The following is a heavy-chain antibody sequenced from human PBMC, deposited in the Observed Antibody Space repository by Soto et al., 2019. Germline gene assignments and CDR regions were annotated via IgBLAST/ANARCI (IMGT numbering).Heavy chain of an antibody. D-gene: IGHD2-2*01. Sequence: SETLSLTCAVYGGSFSGYYWSWIRQPPGKGLEWIGEINHSGSTNYNPSLKSRVTISVDTSKNQFSLKLSSVTAADTAVYYCARRLIIVVVPAARAGGRNYGMDVWGQGTTVTVSS. J-gene: IGHJ6*02. CDR1: GGSFSGYY. CDR2: INHSGST. CDR3: ARRLIIVVVPAARAGGRNYGMDV. V-gene: IGHV4-34*01.